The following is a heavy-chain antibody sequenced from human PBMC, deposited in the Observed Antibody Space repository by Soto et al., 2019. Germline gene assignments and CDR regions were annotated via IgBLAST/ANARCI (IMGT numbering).Heavy chain of an antibody. CDR2: INSDGSST. Sequence: GGSLRLSCAASGFTFSSYWMHWVRQAPGKGLVWVSRINSDGSSTSYADSVKGRFTISRDNAKNTLYLQMNSLRAEDTAVYYCARDSVSYFAWLLSYYGMDVWGQGTTVTVYS. V-gene: IGHV3-74*01. D-gene: IGHD3-9*01. CDR1: GFTFSSYW. CDR3: ARDSVSYFAWLLSYYGMDV. J-gene: IGHJ6*02.